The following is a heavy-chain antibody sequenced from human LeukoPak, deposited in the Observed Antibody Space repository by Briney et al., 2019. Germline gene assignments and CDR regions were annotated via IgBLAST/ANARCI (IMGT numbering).Heavy chain of an antibody. CDR2: IIPIFGTA. CDR1: GGTFSSYA. J-gene: IGHJ4*02. D-gene: IGHD6-19*01. V-gene: IGHV1-69*05. Sequence: SVKVSCKASGGTFSSYAISWVRQAPGQGLEWMGRIIPIFGTANYAQKFQGRVTITTDESTSTAYMELCSLRSEDTAVYYCASQSEGAVAGYYFDYWGQGTLVTVSS. CDR3: ASQSEGAVAGYYFDY.